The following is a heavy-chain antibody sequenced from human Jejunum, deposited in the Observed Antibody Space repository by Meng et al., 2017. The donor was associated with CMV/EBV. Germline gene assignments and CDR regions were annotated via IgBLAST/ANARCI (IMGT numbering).Heavy chain of an antibody. CDR3: AREPPYVPADS. CDR2: ISHSGIT. CDR1: VWSFIVYA. D-gene: IGHD3-10*02. V-gene: IGHV4-34*01. J-gene: IGHJ5*02. Sequence: GAGLFNPSGPPSLTCCFSVWSFIVYAWSWIRQPPGKGLEWIAEISHSGITNYNPSLKSRVTISIDTSNNQFSLNLRSVTAADTAVYFCAREPPYVPADSWGQGTLVTVSS.